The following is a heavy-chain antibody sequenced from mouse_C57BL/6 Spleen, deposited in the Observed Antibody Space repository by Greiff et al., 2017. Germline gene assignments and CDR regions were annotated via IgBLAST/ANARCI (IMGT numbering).Heavy chain of an antibody. J-gene: IGHJ2*01. CDR2: IYPYNGVS. CDR1: GYSFTGYY. V-gene: IGHV1-31*01. Sequence: EVQLVESGPELVKPGASVKISCKASGYSFTGYYMHWVKQSHGNILDWIGYIYPYNGVSSYNQKFKGKATLTVDKSSSTAYMELRSLTSEDSAVYYCARSLITTVVAARGYFDYWGQGTTLTVSS. CDR3: ARSLITTVVAARGYFDY. D-gene: IGHD1-1*01.